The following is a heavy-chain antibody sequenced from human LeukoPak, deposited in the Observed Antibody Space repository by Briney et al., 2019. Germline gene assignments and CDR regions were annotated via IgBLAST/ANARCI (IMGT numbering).Heavy chain of an antibody. D-gene: IGHD6-13*01. CDR1: GFTFSNYS. CDR3: ARDFYSSSWYYFDY. CDR2: ISSIGTYI. J-gene: IGHJ4*02. Sequence: GGSLTLSCAPSGFTFSNYSINWVRQPPAKGLEWVSSISSIGTYIYYADSVKGRFTLSRDNAKNSLYLQMNSLRAEDTAVYYWARDFYSSSWYYFDYWGQGTLVTVSS. V-gene: IGHV3-21*01.